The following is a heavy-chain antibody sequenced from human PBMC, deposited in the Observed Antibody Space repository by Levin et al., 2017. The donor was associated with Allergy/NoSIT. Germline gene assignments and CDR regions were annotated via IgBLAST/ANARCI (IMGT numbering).Heavy chain of an antibody. J-gene: IGHJ4*02. CDR3: ARHPLDSSSWIDFDY. CDR2: IDPSDSYT. Sequence: ASVKVSCKGSGYSFTSYWISWVRQMPGKGLEWMGRIDPSDSYTNYSPSFQGHVTISADKSISTAYLQWSSLKASDTAMYYCARHPLDSSSWIDFDYWGQGTLVTVSS. D-gene: IGHD6-13*01. CDR1: GYSFTSYW. V-gene: IGHV5-10-1*01.